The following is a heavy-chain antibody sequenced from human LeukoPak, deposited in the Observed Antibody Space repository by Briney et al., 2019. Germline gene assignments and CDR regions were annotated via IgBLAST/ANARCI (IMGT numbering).Heavy chain of an antibody. CDR2: MYYSGST. CDR3: TRQTAVAGTPGYYYYAMDV. CDR1: GGSITSSSYY. D-gene: IGHD6-19*01. Sequence: PSETLSLTCTVSGGSITSSSYYWGWIRQPPGKGLEWLGSMYYSGSTHDNPSLKGRVTMSVDTSKNQFSLNLSSVTAADTALYYCTRQTAVAGTPGYYYYAMDVWGQGTTVTVSS. J-gene: IGHJ6*02. V-gene: IGHV4-39*01.